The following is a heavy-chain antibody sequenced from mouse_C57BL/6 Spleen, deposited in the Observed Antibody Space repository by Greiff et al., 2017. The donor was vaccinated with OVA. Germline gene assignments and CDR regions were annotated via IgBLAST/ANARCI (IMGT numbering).Heavy chain of an antibody. CDR1: GFTFSDYG. Sequence: EVQLVESGGGLVKPGGSLKLSCAASGFTFSDYGMHWVRQAPEKGLEWVAYISSGSSTIYYADTVKGRFTISRDNAKNTLFLQMTSLKSEDTAMYYCAKSFYYYGKAPYAMDYWGQGTSVTVSS. V-gene: IGHV5-17*01. D-gene: IGHD1-1*01. CDR2: ISSGSSTI. CDR3: AKSFYYYGKAPYAMDY. J-gene: IGHJ4*01.